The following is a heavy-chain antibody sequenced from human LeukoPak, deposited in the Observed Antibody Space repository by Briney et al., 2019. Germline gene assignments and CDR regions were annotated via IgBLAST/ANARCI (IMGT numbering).Heavy chain of an antibody. CDR1: GGSFSGYY. CDR3: ARGIVGGRYDAFDI. Sequence: LETLSLTCAVYGGSFSGYYWSWIRQPPGKGLEWIGEINHSGNTNYNPSLKSRVTISVDTSKNQFSLKLRSVTAADTAVYSCARGIVGGRYDAFDIWGQGTMVTVSS. D-gene: IGHD3-10*01. J-gene: IGHJ3*02. V-gene: IGHV4-34*01. CDR2: INHSGNT.